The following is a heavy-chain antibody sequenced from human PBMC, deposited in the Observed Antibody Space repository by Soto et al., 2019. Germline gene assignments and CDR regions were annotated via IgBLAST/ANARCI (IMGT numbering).Heavy chain of an antibody. Sequence: PGGSLRLSCAASGFTVSSYDMHWVRQATGKGLEWVSAIGTAGDPYYPGSVKGRFTISRDNSKNTLYLQMSSLRAEDTAVYYCARGFSAGKGSPPDFWGQGSLVTVSS. J-gene: IGHJ4*02. CDR1: GFTVSSYD. CDR2: IGTAGDP. D-gene: IGHD6-13*01. V-gene: IGHV3-13*05. CDR3: ARGFSAGKGSPPDF.